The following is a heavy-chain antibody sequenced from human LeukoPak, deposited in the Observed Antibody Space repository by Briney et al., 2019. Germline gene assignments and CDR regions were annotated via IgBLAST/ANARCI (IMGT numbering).Heavy chain of an antibody. Sequence: ASVKVSCKASGYTFTNYGITWVRQAPGQGLEWMGWISTYNGNTNYARKVQGRVTMTTDTSTSTAYMELRSLRSDDTAVYYCARDTVIMIRGGHTEIDYWGQGTLVTVSS. CDR2: ISTYNGNT. CDR3: ARDTVIMIRGGHTEIDY. D-gene: IGHD3-10*01. CDR1: GYTFTNYG. J-gene: IGHJ4*02. V-gene: IGHV1-18*01.